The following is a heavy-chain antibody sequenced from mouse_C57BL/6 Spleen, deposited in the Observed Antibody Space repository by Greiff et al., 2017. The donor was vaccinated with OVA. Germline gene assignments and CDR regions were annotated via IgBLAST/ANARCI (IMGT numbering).Heavy chain of an antibody. CDR1: GYAFSSYW. V-gene: IGHV1-80*01. J-gene: IGHJ4*01. CDR3: ARSGLRRGDYYAMDY. Sequence: VQLQQSGAELVKPGASVKISCKASGYAFSSYWMNWVKQRPGKGLEWIGQIYPGDGDTNYNGKFKGKATLTADKSSSTAYMQLSSLTSEDSAVYFCARSGLRRGDYYAMDYWGQGTSVTVSS. D-gene: IGHD2-4*01. CDR2: IYPGDGDT.